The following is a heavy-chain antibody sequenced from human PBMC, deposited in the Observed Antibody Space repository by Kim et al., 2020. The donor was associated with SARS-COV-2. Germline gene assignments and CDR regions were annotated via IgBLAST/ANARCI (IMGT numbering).Heavy chain of an antibody. Sequence: NKDYAKSVEGRFTISRDNSKKTLFLQMGSLRDEDVAVYYCARVGLTGTFDIWGQGTMVTVSS. CDR3: ARVGLTGTFDI. V-gene: IGHV3-64*01. CDR2: NK. J-gene: IGHJ3*02.